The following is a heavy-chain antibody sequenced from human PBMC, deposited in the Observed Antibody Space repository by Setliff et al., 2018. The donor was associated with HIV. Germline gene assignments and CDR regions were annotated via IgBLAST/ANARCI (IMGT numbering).Heavy chain of an antibody. D-gene: IGHD3-22*01. J-gene: IGHJ3*02. CDR2: FHHSGSA. CDR1: GYSISTAYY. V-gene: IGHV4-38-2*01. CDR3: ARQGAGYYYDSSDYYMGNGFDM. Sequence: SETLSLTCAVSGYSISTAYYWAWIRQSPGKGLEWIGGFHHSGSAHYNPSLKSRVTISGQTSKNQFSLTLTSVTAADTAIYYCARQGAGYYYDSSDYYMGNGFDMWGQGTMVTVSS.